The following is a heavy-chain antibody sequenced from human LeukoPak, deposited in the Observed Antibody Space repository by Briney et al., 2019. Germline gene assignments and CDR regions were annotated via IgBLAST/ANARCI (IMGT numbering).Heavy chain of an antibody. Sequence: SETLSLTCTVSGGSISSYYWSWIRQPPGKGLGWIGYIYYSGSTNYNPSLKSRVTISVDTSKNQFSLKLSSVTAADTAVYYCARAAGIAHWFDPWGQGTLVTVSS. J-gene: IGHJ5*02. V-gene: IGHV4-59*08. D-gene: IGHD6-13*01. CDR3: ARAAGIAHWFDP. CDR2: IYYSGST. CDR1: GGSISSYY.